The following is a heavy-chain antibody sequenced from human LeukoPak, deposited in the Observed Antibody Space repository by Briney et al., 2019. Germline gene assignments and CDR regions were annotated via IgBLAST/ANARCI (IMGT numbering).Heavy chain of an antibody. CDR3: GRVLDYVGGSFRPPEKYYYYYIDV. CDR2: INPNSGGT. V-gene: IGHV1-2*02. J-gene: IGHJ6*02. Sequence: VASVKVSCKASGYTFTGYYMHWVRQAPGQGLEWMGWINPNSGGTNYAQKFQGRVTMTSDASVTTVFMELKNLRSDDTAVYYCGRVLDYVGGSFRPPEKYYYYYIDVWGQGTTVVVSS. D-gene: IGHD3-16*02. CDR1: GYTFTGYY.